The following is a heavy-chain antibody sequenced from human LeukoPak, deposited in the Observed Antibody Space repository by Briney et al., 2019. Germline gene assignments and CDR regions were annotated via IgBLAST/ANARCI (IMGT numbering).Heavy chain of an antibody. Sequence: PGGSLRLSCAASGFTFSTYPMHWVRQAPGKGLEWISAITYSGGSTFYADSVKGRFTISRDNSRNTLCLQMNSLRVEDTALYYCAKGGITGTNFDYWGQGTLVTVSS. V-gene: IGHV3-23*01. CDR3: AKGGITGTNFDY. CDR2: ITYSGGST. J-gene: IGHJ4*02. D-gene: IGHD1-1*01. CDR1: GFTFSTYP.